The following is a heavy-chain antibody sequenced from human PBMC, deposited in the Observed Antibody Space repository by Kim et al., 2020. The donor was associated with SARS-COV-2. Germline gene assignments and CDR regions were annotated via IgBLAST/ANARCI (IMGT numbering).Heavy chain of an antibody. CDR1: GFSLSTSGMC. CDR2: IDWDDDK. D-gene: IGHD6-6*01. Sequence: SGPTLVKPTQTLTLTCTFSGFSLSTSGMCVSWIRQPPGKALEWLALIDWDDDKYYSTSLKTRLTISKDTSKNQVVLTMTNMDPVDTATYYCARIQWRSSSWHYYYYGMDVWGQGTTVTVSS. V-gene: IGHV2-70*01. CDR3: ARIQWRSSSWHYYYYGMDV. J-gene: IGHJ6*02.